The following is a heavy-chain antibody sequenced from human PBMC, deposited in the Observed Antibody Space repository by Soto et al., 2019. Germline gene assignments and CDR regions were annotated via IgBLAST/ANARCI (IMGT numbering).Heavy chain of an antibody. CDR3: TPHGHYSYAMDV. V-gene: IGHV2-5*02. CDR1: GFSLSTSGVG. CDR2: IFWDDDK. J-gene: IGHJ6*02. Sequence: QITLKESGPTLVKPTQALTLTCTFSGFSLSTSGVGVGWTRQPPGKALECLALIFWDDDKRYSPSLKSRLTITTDPSKNQVVLTMTNMDPLDAPTYYCTPHGHYSYAMDVWGQATTVTVSS.